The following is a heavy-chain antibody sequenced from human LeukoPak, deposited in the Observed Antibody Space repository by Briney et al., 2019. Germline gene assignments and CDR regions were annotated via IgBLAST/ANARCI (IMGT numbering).Heavy chain of an antibody. V-gene: IGHV1-2*02. CDR2: INPNSGGT. CDR3: ARDHSAPNYDFWSGWSDAFDI. J-gene: IGHJ3*02. D-gene: IGHD3-3*01. Sequence: APVKVSCKASGYTFTGYYMHWVRQAPGQGLEWMGWINPNSGGTNYAQKFQGRVTMTRDTSISTAYMELSRLRSDDTAVYYCARDHSAPNYDFWSGWSDAFDIWGQGTMVTVSS. CDR1: GYTFTGYY.